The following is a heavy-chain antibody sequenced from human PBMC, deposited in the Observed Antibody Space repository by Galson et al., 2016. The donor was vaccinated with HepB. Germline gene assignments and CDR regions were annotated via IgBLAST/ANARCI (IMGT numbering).Heavy chain of an antibody. V-gene: IGHV3-23*01. D-gene: IGHD1-26*01. CDR2: ISGGGDST. CDR1: GFALSSHA. CDR3: AKDRGFGSYRFGAFDI. J-gene: IGHJ3*02. Sequence: SLRLSCAASGFALSSHAMSWVRQAPGKGLEWVSFISGGGDSTYFAESVKGRFTISRDNSENTVYLQMNRLRAEDTAVYYCAKDRGFGSYRFGAFDIWGQGTMVTVSS.